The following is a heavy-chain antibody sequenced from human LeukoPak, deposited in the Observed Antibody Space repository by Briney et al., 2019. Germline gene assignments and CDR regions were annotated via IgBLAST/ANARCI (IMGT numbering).Heavy chain of an antibody. CDR1: GDSISSGSY. V-gene: IGHV4-38-2*01. J-gene: IGHJ4*02. Sequence: SETLSLTCSVSGDSISSGSYWGWIRQSPGKGLEWIGSIYNSVSMTYNPSLRSRVTISVDTSNNQFSLRLSSVTAADTAVYYCVRNFTGPGFDWSKRRYSFDFWGPGTTVTVSS. D-gene: IGHD3-9*01. CDR2: IYNSVSM. CDR3: VRNFTGPGFDWSKRRYSFDF.